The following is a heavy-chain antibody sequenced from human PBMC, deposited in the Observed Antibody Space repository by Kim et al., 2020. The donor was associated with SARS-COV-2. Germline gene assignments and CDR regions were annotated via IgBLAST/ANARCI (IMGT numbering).Heavy chain of an antibody. Sequence: GGSLRLSCAASGFTFSSYAMSWVRQAPGKGLEWVSAISGSGGSTYYADSVKGRFTISRDNSKNTLYLQMNSLRAEDTAVYYCANVQGVIRERGYYYGMDVWGQGTTVTVSS. CDR1: GFTFSSYA. CDR3: ANVQGVIRERGYYYGMDV. CDR2: ISGSGGST. J-gene: IGHJ6*02. D-gene: IGHD3-10*01. V-gene: IGHV3-23*01.